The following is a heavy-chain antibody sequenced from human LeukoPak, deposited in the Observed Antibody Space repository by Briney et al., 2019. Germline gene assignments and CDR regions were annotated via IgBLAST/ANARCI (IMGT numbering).Heavy chain of an antibody. CDR3: ARGPLGSGWNNPDY. V-gene: IGHV4-59*01. CDR2: IYYSGST. Sequence: SETLSLTCSVSGGSISSYYWSWIRQPPGKGLEWIGYIYYSGSTNYNPSLKSRVTISVDTSKNQFSLKLRSVTAADTAVYYCARGPLGSGWNNPDYWGQGTLVTVSS. J-gene: IGHJ4*02. CDR1: GGSISSYY. D-gene: IGHD6-19*01.